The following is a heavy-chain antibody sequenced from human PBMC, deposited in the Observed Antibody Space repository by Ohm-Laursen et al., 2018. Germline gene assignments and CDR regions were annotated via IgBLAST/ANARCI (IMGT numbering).Heavy chain of an antibody. D-gene: IGHD5-24*01. V-gene: IGHV1-46*01. CDR3: ARDLGRDGYNCDY. CDR1: GYTFIDYY. Sequence: ASVKVSCKASGYTFIDYYIHWVRQAPGLGLEWMGIINPSGGSTSYAQKFQGRVTMTRDTSTSTVYMELSSLRSEDTAVYYCARDLGRDGYNCDYWGQGTLVTVSS. J-gene: IGHJ4*02. CDR2: INPSGGST.